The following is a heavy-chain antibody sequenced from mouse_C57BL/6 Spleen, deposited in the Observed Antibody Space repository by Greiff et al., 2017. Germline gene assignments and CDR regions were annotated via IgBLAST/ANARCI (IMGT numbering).Heavy chain of an antibody. V-gene: IGHV1-53*01. CDR1: GYTFTSYG. CDR2: INPSNGGT. J-gene: IGHJ2*01. CDR3: ARGGDDYEGYYFDY. D-gene: IGHD2-4*01. Sequence: QVQLQQPGTELVKPGASVKLSCKASGYTFTSYGMHWVKQRPGQGLEWIGNINPSNGGTNYNEKFKSKDTLTVDKSSSTAYMQLSSLTSEDSAVYYCARGGDDYEGYYFDYWGQGTTLTVSS.